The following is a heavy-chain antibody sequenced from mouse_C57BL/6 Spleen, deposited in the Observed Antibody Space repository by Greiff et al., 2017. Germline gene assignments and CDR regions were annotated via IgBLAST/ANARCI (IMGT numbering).Heavy chain of an antibody. CDR3: ARGREWLPSFAY. CDR1: GYTFTDYN. D-gene: IGHD2-2*01. V-gene: IGHV1-22*01. CDR2: INPNNGGT. Sequence: VHVKQSGPELVKPGASVKMSCKASGYTFTDYNMHWVKQSHGKSLEWIGYINPNNGGTSYNQKFKGKATLAVNKSSSTAYMELRSLTSEDSAVYYWARGREWLPSFAYWGQGTLVTVSA. J-gene: IGHJ3*01.